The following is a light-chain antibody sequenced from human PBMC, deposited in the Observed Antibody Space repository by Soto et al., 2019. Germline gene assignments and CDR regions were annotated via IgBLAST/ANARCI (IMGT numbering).Light chain of an antibody. CDR3: QSYDSSLRGYV. CDR2: GNY. V-gene: IGLV1-40*01. J-gene: IGLJ1*01. CDR1: SANIGAGYD. Sequence: QSALTQPPSVSGAPGQGVTISCTGSSANIGAGYDVHWYQHLPGTAPELLIYGNYNRPSGVPDRFSGSKSGTSASLAITGLQAEDEADFYCQSYDSSLRGYVFGTGTKVTVL.